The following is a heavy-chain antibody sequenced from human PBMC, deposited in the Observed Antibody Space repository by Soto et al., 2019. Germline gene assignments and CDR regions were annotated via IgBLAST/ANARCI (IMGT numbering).Heavy chain of an antibody. D-gene: IGHD6-13*01. CDR1: GYSFTSYW. CDR2: IYPGDSDT. Sequence: GESLKISCKGSGYSFTSYWIGWVRQMPEKGLEWMGIIYPGDSDTRYSPSFQGQVTISADKSISTAYLQWSSLKASDTAMYYCARQREQQLVIYDAFDIWGQGTMVTVSS. CDR3: ARQREQQLVIYDAFDI. V-gene: IGHV5-51*01. J-gene: IGHJ3*02.